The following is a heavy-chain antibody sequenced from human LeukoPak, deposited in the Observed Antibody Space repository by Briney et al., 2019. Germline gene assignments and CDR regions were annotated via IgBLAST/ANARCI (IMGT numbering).Heavy chain of an antibody. J-gene: IGHJ3*01. D-gene: IGHD3-22*01. CDR2: IYYSRST. CDR1: GGSISSYY. Sequence: PSETLSLTCTVSGGSISSYYWSWMREPPGKGGEGSGDIYYSRSTNYNPSLNSRLTISVATSRNQFSLKLSSVTAADTAVYYCARAARYYYDTIGAFDVWGQGTMVTVSS. CDR3: ARAARYYYDTIGAFDV. V-gene: IGHV4-59*01.